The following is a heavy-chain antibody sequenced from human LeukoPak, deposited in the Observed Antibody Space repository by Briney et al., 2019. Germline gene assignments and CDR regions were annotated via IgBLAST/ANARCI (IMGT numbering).Heavy chain of an antibody. CDR1: GGSISSGGYY. CDR2: IYYSGST. Sequence: SETLPLTCTVSGGSISSGGYYWSWIRQHPGKGLEWIGYIYYSGSTYYNPSLKSRVTISVDTSKNQFSLKLSSVTAADTAVYYCARDPSYVWGSYRYPDWGQGTLVTVSS. D-gene: IGHD3-16*02. V-gene: IGHV4-31*03. CDR3: ARDPSYVWGSYRYPD. J-gene: IGHJ4*02.